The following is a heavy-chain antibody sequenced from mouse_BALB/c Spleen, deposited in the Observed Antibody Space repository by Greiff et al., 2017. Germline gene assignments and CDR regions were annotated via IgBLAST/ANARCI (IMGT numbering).Heavy chain of an antibody. CDR1: GFTFSSYG. D-gene: IGHD2-4*01. V-gene: IGHV5-6-3*01. CDR3: TRDPDYDYDGDWFAY. CDR2: INSNGGST. Sequence: EVQLVESGGGLVQPGGSLKLSCAASGFTFSSYGMSWVRQTPDKGLELVATINSNGGSTYYPDSVKGRFTISRDNAKNTLYLQMSSLKSEDTAMYYCTRDPDYDYDGDWFAYWGQGTLVTVSA. J-gene: IGHJ3*01.